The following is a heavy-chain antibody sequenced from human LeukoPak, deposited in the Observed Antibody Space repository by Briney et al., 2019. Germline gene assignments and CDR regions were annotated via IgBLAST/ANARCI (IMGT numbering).Heavy chain of an antibody. J-gene: IGHJ4*02. V-gene: IGHV3-11*01. CDR1: GFTFSDYY. CDR2: ISSSGSTI. CDR3: ARVRRRDGYNYDYFDY. D-gene: IGHD5-24*01. Sequence: GGSLRLSCAASGFTFSDYYMSWIRQAPGKGLEWVSYISSSGSTIYYADSVKGRFTISRDNAKNSLYLQMNSLRAEDTAVYYCARVRRRDGYNYDYFDYWGQGTLVTVSP.